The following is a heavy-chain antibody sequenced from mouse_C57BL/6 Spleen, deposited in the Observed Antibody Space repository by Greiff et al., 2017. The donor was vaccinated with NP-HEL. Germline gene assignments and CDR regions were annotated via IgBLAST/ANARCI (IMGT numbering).Heavy chain of an antibody. Sequence: EVKLVESGGGLVKPGGSLKLSCAASGFTFSSYAMSWVRQTPEKRLEWVATISDGGSYTYYPDNVKGRFTISRDNAKNTLYLQMSHLKSEDTAMYYCARDRIYDGYSFDYWGQGTTLTVSS. CDR1: GFTFSSYA. CDR2: ISDGGSYT. CDR3: ARDRIYDGYSFDY. J-gene: IGHJ2*01. V-gene: IGHV5-4*01. D-gene: IGHD2-3*01.